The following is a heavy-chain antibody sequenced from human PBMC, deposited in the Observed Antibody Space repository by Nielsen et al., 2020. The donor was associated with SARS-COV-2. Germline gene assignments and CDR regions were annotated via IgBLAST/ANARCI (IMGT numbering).Heavy chain of an antibody. CDR1: GNTFSHYV. CDR3: ARGGIALVRGTPERFDP. Sequence: ASVKVSCKASGNTFSHYVINWVRQAPGQGLEWMGWMNTNTGDPMYAQDFTGRFVFSLDSSVSTAYLHISGLKPEDTAVYYCARGGIALVRGTPERFDPWGQGTLVTVSS. J-gene: IGHJ5*02. CDR2: MNTNTGDP. V-gene: IGHV7-4-1*02. D-gene: IGHD3-10*01.